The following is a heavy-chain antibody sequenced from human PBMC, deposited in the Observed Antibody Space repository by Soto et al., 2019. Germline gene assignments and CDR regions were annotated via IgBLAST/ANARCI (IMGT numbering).Heavy chain of an antibody. CDR1: GFSLSTSGVG. D-gene: IGHD6-19*01. J-gene: IGHJ4*02. CDR2: FYWDDDK. V-gene: IGHV2-5*02. Sequence: QITLKESGPTLVKPTQTLTLTCTFSGFSLSTSGVGVGWIRQPPGKALEWLALFYWDDDKRYSPSLKSRLTITKDTSKNQVVLTLTNMDPVDTATYYCAHRRVAVAGSDFDYWGQGTLVTVSS. CDR3: AHRRVAVAGSDFDY.